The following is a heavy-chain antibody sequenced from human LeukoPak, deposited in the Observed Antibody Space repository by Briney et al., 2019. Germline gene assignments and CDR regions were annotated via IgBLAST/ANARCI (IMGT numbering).Heavy chain of an antibody. CDR1: GNSFTTYW. Sequence: GESLKISCKGSGNSFTTYWITWVRQMPGKGLEWMGIIYPGDSDSRYSPSFQGQVTMSADKSISTAYLQWRSLKASDTAMYYCARQGYTYGYDSWGQGTLVTVSS. J-gene: IGHJ4*02. D-gene: IGHD5-18*01. V-gene: IGHV5-51*01. CDR2: IYPGDSDS. CDR3: ARQGYTYGYDS.